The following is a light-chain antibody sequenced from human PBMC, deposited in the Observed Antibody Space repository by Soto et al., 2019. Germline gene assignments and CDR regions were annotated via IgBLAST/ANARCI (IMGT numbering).Light chain of an antibody. CDR1: QSVSSNY. Sequence: EIVLTQSPGTLSLSPGERATLSCRASQSVSSNYLAWYQQKPGQAPRLLIYGASRGAAGIPDRFSGSGSGTDCTLNIRRLEPEDFAVYFCQQYGRSPMFTFGQGTKLEIK. CDR2: GAS. V-gene: IGKV3-20*01. J-gene: IGKJ2*01. CDR3: QQYGRSPMFT.